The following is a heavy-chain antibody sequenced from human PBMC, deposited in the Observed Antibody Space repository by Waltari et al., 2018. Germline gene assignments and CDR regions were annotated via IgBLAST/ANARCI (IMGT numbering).Heavy chain of an antibody. CDR1: GGAFSGYY. CDR3: ARGWLQVAPPVYYYMDV. D-gene: IGHD3-16*01. V-gene: IGHV4-34*01. Sequence: QVQLQQWGTRLVKPSETLSLTRAVSGGAFSGYYCNWIRQVAGKGLEWLGEINHTASPDDNPSLKSRLTISIDTVKSQFSLRLDSVTATDTGVYYCARGWLQVAPPVYYYMDVWDKGTAVTVSS. J-gene: IGHJ6*04. CDR2: INHTASP.